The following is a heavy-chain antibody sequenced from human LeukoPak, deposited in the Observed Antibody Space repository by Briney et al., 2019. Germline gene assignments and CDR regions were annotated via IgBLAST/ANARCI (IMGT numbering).Heavy chain of an antibody. CDR1: GGSISSRNYY. J-gene: IGHJ5*02. CDR3: ASGGSPTGTLSYWFDP. CDR2: IYYSGTT. V-gene: IGHV4-39*07. Sequence: SETLSLTCSVSGGSISSRNYYWGWIRQSPGKGLEWIGNIYYSGTTYYNPSLKSRVTISVDTSKNQFSLKLSSVTAADTAVYYCASGGSPTGTLSYWFDPWGQGTLVTVSS. D-gene: IGHD2-15*01.